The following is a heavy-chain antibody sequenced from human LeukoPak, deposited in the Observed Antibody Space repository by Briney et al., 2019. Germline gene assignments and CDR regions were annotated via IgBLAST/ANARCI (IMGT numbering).Heavy chain of an antibody. V-gene: IGHV1-69*01. CDR2: IIPIFGTA. D-gene: IGHD6-6*01. CDR3: ARSYSSSSYYYYGMDV. Sequence: SVKVSCKASGGTFSSYAISWVRQAPGQGLEWMGGIIPIFGTANYAQKFQGRVTITADESTSTAYMELSSLRSENTAVYYCARSYSSSSYYYYGMDVWGQGTTVTVSS. J-gene: IGHJ6*02. CDR1: GGTFSSYA.